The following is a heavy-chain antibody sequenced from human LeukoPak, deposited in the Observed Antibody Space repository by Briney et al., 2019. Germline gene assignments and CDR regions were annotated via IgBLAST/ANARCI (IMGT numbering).Heavy chain of an antibody. CDR2: MNPNSGNT. CDR3: VRGRSIIEASTWFDP. V-gene: IGHV1-8*03. J-gene: IGHJ5*02. D-gene: IGHD1-14*01. CDR1: GYTFTSYD. Sequence: ASVKVSCKASGYTFTSYDVNWVRQATGQGLEWMGWMNPNSGNTAYAQKFQARVTITRNTSISTVYMELSSLRSEDTAVYYCVRGRSIIEASTWFDPWGQGTLVTVSS.